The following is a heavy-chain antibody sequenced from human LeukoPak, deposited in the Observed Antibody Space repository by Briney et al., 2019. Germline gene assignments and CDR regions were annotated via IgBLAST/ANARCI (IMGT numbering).Heavy chain of an antibody. D-gene: IGHD1-26*01. V-gene: IGHV4-4*07. Sequence: SETLSLTCTVSGGSISSFYWSWIRQPAGRGLEWIGRIYTSGSTNYNPPLKSRVTMSVDTSNNQFSLKLSSVTAADTAVYYCARETRRGGDYEANLDYWGQGTLVTVSS. CDR1: GGSISSFY. CDR3: ARETRRGGDYEANLDY. J-gene: IGHJ4*02. CDR2: IYTSGST.